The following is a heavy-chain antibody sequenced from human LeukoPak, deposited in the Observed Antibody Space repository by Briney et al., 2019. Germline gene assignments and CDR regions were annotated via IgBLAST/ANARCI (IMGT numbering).Heavy chain of an antibody. V-gene: IGHV3-23*01. CDR3: AKDSSYYYGSTCYIDY. J-gene: IGHJ4*02. CDR2: ISGGGART. Sequence: WGSLRLSCAASGFTFNNYAMSWVRQAPGKGLEWVSGISGGGARTYYPDSVKGRFTISRDNSKNTLYLQMNSLRAEDTAVYYCAKDSSYYYGSTCYIDYWGQGALVTVSS. CDR1: GFTFNNYA. D-gene: IGHD3-22*01.